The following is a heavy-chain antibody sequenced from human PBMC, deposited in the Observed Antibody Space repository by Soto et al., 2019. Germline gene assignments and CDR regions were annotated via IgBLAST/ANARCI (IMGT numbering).Heavy chain of an antibody. CDR2: INAGNGNT. CDR1: GYTFTNYA. J-gene: IGHJ4*02. D-gene: IGHD3-22*01. V-gene: IGHV1-3*05. Sequence: QVQLVQSGAEEKKPGASVKVSCKASGYTFTNYAMHWVRQAPGHRLEWMGWINAGNGNTKYSQKFQGRVTITRDTSASTAYMELSSLRSEETAVYYWARSSGYYSIDDYWGQGTLVTVSS. CDR3: ARSSGYYSIDDY.